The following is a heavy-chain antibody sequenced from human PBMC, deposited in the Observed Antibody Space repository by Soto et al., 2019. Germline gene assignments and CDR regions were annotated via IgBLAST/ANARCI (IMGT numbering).Heavy chain of an antibody. J-gene: IGHJ3*02. CDR2: ISAYNGDT. V-gene: IGHV1-18*01. Sequence: QVQLVQSGAEVKKPGASVKVSCKASGYTFTNYGFTWVRQAPGQGLEWMGWISAYNGDTNYAHKLQGRLTMSTDTSTSTAYMELRSLRSDDTAVYYCARELTATDGYDIWGQGTMVTVSS. D-gene: IGHD2-21*02. CDR3: ARELTATDGYDI. CDR1: GYTFTNYG.